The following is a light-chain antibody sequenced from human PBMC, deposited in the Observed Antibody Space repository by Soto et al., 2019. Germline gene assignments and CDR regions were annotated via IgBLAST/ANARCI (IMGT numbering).Light chain of an antibody. J-gene: IGKJ4*01. Sequence: EIVLTQSPATLSLSPGERVTLSCRASQSISSSLAWYQQKPGQAPRLLIYDASNRATDIPARFSGSGSGTDFTLTVSSLEPEDFAVYYCQQRSNWPLTFGGGTKVEIK. CDR3: QQRSNWPLT. CDR1: QSISSS. V-gene: IGKV3-11*01. CDR2: DAS.